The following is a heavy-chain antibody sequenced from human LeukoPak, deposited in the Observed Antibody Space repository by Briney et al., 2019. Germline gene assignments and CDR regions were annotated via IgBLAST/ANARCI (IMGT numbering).Heavy chain of an antibody. V-gene: IGHV3-15*01. J-gene: IGHJ4*02. Sequence: PGGSLRLSCAASGFTFSNAWMSWVRQAPGKGLEWVGRSKSKTVGGTTDYAAPVKGRFTISRDDLKNTLYLQMNSLKTEDTAVYYCTTDRTGWYDYWGQGTLVTVSS. D-gene: IGHD6-19*01. CDR1: GFTFSNAW. CDR2: SKSKTVGGTT. CDR3: TTDRTGWYDY.